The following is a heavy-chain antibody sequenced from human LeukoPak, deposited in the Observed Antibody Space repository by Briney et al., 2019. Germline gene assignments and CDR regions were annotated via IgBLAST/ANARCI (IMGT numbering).Heavy chain of an antibody. CDR1: GGTFSSYA. CDR3: ARLGYGTDAGDDFDY. V-gene: IGHV1-69*06. J-gene: IGHJ4*02. D-gene: IGHD4-17*01. CDR2: IIPIFGTA. Sequence: ASEKVSCKASGGTFSSYAINWVRQAPGQGLEWMGGIIPIFGTANYAQKFQGRVTITADKSTSTAYMELSSLRSEDTAVYYCARLGYGTDAGDDFDYWGQGTLVTVSS.